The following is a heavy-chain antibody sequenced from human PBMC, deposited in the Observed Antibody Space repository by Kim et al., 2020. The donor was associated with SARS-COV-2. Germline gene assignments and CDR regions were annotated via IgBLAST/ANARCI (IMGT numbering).Heavy chain of an antibody. V-gene: IGHV3-30*04. Sequence: GGSLRLSCAASGFTFNSYGVHWVRQAPGKGLEWVAVISYDGDNEYYADAVKGRFTISRNNPKNTLYLQMNSLRPEETAVYYCARDGESVGSGGYDSLWGQAPLVIVS. CDR3: ARDGESVGSGGYDSL. CDR1: GFTFNSYG. CDR2: ISYDGDNE. D-gene: IGHD3-10*01. J-gene: IGHJ4*02.